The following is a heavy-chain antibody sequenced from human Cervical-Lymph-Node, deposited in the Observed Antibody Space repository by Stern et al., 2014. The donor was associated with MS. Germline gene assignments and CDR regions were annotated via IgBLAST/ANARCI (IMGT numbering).Heavy chain of an antibody. CDR1: GGTFSSYA. V-gene: IGHV1-69*01. J-gene: IGHJ4*02. Sequence: VHLVESGAEVKKPGSSVKVSCKASGGTFSSYAISWVRQAPGQGLERMGGIIPIFGTANYAQKYQGRVSIAADETTGAAYMELSGLGAEDTAVYDCATGSALTTVTVSFDYWGQGTLVTVSS. CDR3: ATGSALTTVTVSFDY. D-gene: IGHD4-17*01. CDR2: IIPIFGTA.